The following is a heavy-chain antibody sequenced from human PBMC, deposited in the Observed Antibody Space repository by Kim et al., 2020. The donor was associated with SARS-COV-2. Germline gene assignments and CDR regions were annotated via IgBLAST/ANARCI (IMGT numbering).Heavy chain of an antibody. Sequence: GGSLRLSCAASGFTFSNAWMSWVRQAPGKGLEWVGCIKSKTDGGTTDYAAPVKGRFTISRDDSKNTLYLQMNSLKTEDTAVYYCTTEGDYYDSSGGYYFDYWGQGTLGTVSS. V-gene: IGHV3-15*01. CDR1: GFTFSNAW. D-gene: IGHD3-22*01. CDR2: IKSKTDGGTT. CDR3: TTEGDYYDSSGGYYFDY. J-gene: IGHJ4*02.